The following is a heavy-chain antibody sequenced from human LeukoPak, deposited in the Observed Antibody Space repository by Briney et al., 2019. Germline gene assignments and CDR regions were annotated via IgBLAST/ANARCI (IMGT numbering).Heavy chain of an antibody. CDR2: IDHSGST. CDR1: GYSISSGYY. Sequence: SETLSLTCTVSGYSISSGYYWGWIRQPPGKGLEWTGSIDHSGSTYYNPSLKSRITISVDTSKNQFSLKLSSVTAADTAVYYCVKEGFRGIAATWGQGTLVAVSS. D-gene: IGHD2-15*01. CDR3: VKEGFRGIAAT. J-gene: IGHJ4*02. V-gene: IGHV4-38-2*02.